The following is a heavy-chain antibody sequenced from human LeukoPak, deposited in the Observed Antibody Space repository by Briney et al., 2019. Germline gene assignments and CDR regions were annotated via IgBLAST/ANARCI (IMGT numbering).Heavy chain of an antibody. CDR2: IYHSGST. J-gene: IGHJ4*02. D-gene: IGHD2-2*01. V-gene: IGHV4-38-2*01. CDR1: GYSISSGYY. CDR3: ARGSCSSTSCYSIGVPFDY. Sequence: SETLSLTCAVSGYSISSGYYWGWIRQPPGKGLEWIGSIYHSGSTYYNPSLKSRVTISVDTSKNQFSLKLSSVTAADTAVYYCARGSCSSTSCYSIGVPFDYWGQGTLVTASS.